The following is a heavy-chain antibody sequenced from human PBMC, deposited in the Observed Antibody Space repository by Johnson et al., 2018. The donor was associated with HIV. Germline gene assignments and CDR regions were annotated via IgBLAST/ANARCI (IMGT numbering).Heavy chain of an antibody. V-gene: IGHV3-30*02. Sequence: QVQLVESGGGVVQPGGSLRLSCAASGFTFSSYGMHWVRQAPGKGLEWVAFIRHDGDNKYYADSVKGRFTLSRDNSKNTLYLQMNSLRADDTAEYYCAKPVVPGGDDLDMYEFAFDIWGQGTMVIVSS. CDR3: AKPVVPGGDDLDMYEFAFDI. J-gene: IGHJ3*02. CDR1: GFTFSSYG. CDR2: IRHDGDNK. D-gene: IGHD2-2*01.